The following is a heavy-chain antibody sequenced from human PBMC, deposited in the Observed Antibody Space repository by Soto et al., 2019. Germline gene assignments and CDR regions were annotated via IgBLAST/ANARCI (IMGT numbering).Heavy chain of an antibody. CDR3: ARVVGFLEWSTKAAYYYGMDV. J-gene: IGHJ6*02. CDR1: VGSISSGGDY. Sequence: PSETLSLTCTVSVGSISSGGDYWSWIRQHPGKGLEWIWYIYYSGSTYYNPSLKSRVTISVDTSKNQFSLKLSSVTAADTAVYYCARVVGFLEWSTKAAYYYGMDVWGQGTTVTVSS. V-gene: IGHV4-31*03. CDR2: IYYSGST. D-gene: IGHD3-3*01.